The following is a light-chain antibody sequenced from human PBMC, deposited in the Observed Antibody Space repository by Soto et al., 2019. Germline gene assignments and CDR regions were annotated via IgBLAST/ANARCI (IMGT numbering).Light chain of an antibody. V-gene: IGLV1-40*01. CDR2: ADN. Sequence: QSALTQPPSVSGAPGQTVTISCTGTRTNIGAAYDVQWYRQLPGTAPKLLIYADNIRPSGVPDRFSGSKSATSASLAITGLQTEDEADYYCQSYDNILGGVFGGGTKLTVL. J-gene: IGLJ2*01. CDR3: QSYDNILGGV. CDR1: RTNIGAAYD.